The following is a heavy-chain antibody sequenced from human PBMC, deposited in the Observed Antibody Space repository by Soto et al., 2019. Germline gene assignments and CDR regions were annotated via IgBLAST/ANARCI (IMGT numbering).Heavy chain of an antibody. Sequence: QVQLQESGPGLVKPSETLSLTCTVSGGSISSYYWSWIRQPPGKGLEWIGYIYYSGSTNYNPSLKSRVTISVDTSKNQFSLKLSSVTAADTAVYYCARDGGYSYGYDDYFDYWGQGTLVTVSS. CDR1: GGSISSYY. J-gene: IGHJ4*02. CDR3: ARDGGYSYGYDDYFDY. D-gene: IGHD5-18*01. CDR2: IYYSGST. V-gene: IGHV4-59*01.